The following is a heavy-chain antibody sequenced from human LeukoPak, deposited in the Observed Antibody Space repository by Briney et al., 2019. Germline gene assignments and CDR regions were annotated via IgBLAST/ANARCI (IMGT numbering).Heavy chain of an antibody. CDR2: LSYTGKT. CDR3: SEGYFEPFAH. CDR1: VDPVSSSH. J-gene: IGHJ4*02. Sequence: SETLSLSCVVSVDPVSSSHWTWTPQLRGKVLQWIGCLSYTGKTGYNPSLTSRVTISLGTSKNQVSLKLRSVTAADTAVYYCSEGYFEPFAHWGQGTLVTVSS. D-gene: IGHD2/OR15-2a*01. V-gene: IGHV4-59*02.